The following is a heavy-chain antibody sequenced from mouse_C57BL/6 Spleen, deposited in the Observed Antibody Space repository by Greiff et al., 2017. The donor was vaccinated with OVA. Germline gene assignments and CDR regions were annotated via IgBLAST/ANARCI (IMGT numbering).Heavy chain of an antibody. Sequence: VQLQQSGPGLVKPSQSLSLTCSVTGYSITSGYYWNWIRQFPGNKLEWMGYISYDGSNNYNPSLKNRISITRDTSKNQFFLKLNSVTTEDTATYYCARGHTTDYAMDYWGQGTSVTVSS. CDR2: ISYDGSN. J-gene: IGHJ4*01. CDR3: ARGHTTDYAMDY. V-gene: IGHV3-6*01. CDR1: GYSITSGYY. D-gene: IGHD1-1*01.